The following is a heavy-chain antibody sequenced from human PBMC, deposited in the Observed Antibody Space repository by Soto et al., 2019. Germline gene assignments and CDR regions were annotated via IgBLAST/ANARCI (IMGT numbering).Heavy chain of an antibody. Sequence: GGSLRLSCAASGFTFDTYWMSWVRQAPGKGLERVACIKNDRSEKYYVDSVKGRFTISRDNAKNSLYLQMNSLRADDTALYYCESDNSGIFGVDYWGQGTLVTVSS. CDR3: ESDNSGIFGVDY. CDR1: GFTFDTYW. CDR2: IKNDRSEK. J-gene: IGHJ4*02. V-gene: IGHV3-7*03. D-gene: IGHD3-3*01.